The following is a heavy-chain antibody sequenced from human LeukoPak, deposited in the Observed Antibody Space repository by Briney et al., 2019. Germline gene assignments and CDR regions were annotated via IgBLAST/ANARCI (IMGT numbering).Heavy chain of an antibody. Sequence: GGSLRLSCTPSGFTFGDYAMSWVRQAPGKGLEWVGFIRSKAYGGTTEYAASVKGRFAISRDDSKSIAYLQMHSLKTEDTAVYYCTRHRRITIFGVVIQDYYYYGMDVWGQGTTVTVSS. CDR2: IRSKAYGGTT. CDR3: TRHRRITIFGVVIQDYYYYGMDV. D-gene: IGHD3-3*01. CDR1: GFTFGDYA. V-gene: IGHV3-49*04. J-gene: IGHJ6*02.